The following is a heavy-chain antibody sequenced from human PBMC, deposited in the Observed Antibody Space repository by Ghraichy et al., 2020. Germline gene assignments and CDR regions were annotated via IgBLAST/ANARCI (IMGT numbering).Heavy chain of an antibody. D-gene: IGHD3-10*01. CDR3: ARDGEGNAFDI. J-gene: IGHJ3*02. V-gene: IGHV3-74*01. CDR1: GFTFSSYW. Sequence: GESLNISCAASGFTFSSYWMHWVRQAPGKGLVWVSRINSDGSSTSYADSVKGRFTISRDNAKNTLYLQMNSLRAEDTAVYYCARDGEGNAFDIWGQGTMVTVSS. CDR2: INSDGSST.